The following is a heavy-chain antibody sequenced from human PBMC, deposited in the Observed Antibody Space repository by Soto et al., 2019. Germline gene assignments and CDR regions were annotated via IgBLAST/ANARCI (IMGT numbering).Heavy chain of an antibody. CDR1: GGSISSYY. V-gene: IGHV4-59*01. Sequence: SETLSLTCTVSGGSISSYYWSWIRQPPGKGLEWIGYIYYSGSTNYNPSLKSRVTISVDTSKNQFSLKLSSVTAADTSVYYCARGVEMATIGSYYYGMDVWGQGTTVTVSS. D-gene: IGHD5-12*01. CDR2: IYYSGST. J-gene: IGHJ6*02. CDR3: ARGVEMATIGSYYYGMDV.